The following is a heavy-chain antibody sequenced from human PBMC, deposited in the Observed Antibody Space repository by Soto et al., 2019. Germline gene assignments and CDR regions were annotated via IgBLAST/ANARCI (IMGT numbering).Heavy chain of an antibody. CDR2: IYWDDDK. Sequence: QITLKESGPTLVKPTQTLTLTCTFSGFSLSTDGLGVGWIRQPPGKALEWLALIYWDDDKRYSPSLKSRLTXTXXTSKNQVVLTMTNVDPVDTATYSCTHSVAPRLFDYWGQGTLVTVSS. J-gene: IGHJ4*02. V-gene: IGHV2-5*02. CDR1: GFSLSTDGLG. CDR3: THSVAPRLFDY.